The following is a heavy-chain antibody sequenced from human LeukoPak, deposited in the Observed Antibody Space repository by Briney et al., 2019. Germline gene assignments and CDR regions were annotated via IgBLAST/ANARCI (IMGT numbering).Heavy chain of an antibody. J-gene: IGHJ4*02. V-gene: IGHV3-48*03. CDR3: ARQGGIAARRRDFDY. Sequence: PGGSLRLSCAASAFTFSSYEMNWVRQAPGKGLEWVSYISSSGSTIYYADSVKGRFTISRDSAKNSLYLQMNSLRAEDTAVYYCARQGGIAARRRDFDYWGQGTLVTVSS. D-gene: IGHD6-6*01. CDR2: ISSSGSTI. CDR1: AFTFSSYE.